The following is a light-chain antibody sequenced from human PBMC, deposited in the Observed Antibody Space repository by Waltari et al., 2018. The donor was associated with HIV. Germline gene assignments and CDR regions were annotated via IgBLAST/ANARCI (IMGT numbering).Light chain of an antibody. CDR2: YVG. J-gene: IGLJ3*02. CDR3: CPYLGQMLLGV. Sequence: QTALDPPAPVFGSPGQSITISCTGTSSDVGSYNLVPWYQQPPGQAPRLIIYYVGDQPALVSNHFAGSHSGTSASLTVSGRPAGGGAVYFCCPYLGQMLLGVFGGGTKLTVL. CDR1: SSDVGSYNL. V-gene: IGLV2-23*02.